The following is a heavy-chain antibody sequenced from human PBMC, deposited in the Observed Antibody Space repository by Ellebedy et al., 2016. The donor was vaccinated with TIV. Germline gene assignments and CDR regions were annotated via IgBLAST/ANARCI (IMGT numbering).Heavy chain of an antibody. CDR2: INPSGAHT. Sequence: AASVKVSCKASGYTFTSYYIHWVRQAPGQGLEWMGVINPSGAHTTYTQKFQGRVTMTRDTSTSTVYMDLSSLRAEDTAVYYCAHFLGNTMVRGVLTALDYWGQGALVTVSS. CDR1: GYTFTSYY. J-gene: IGHJ4*02. V-gene: IGHV1-46*01. CDR3: AHFLGNTMVRGVLTALDY. D-gene: IGHD3-10*01.